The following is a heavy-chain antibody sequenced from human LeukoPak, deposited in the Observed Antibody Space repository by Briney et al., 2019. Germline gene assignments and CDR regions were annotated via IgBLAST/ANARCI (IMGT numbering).Heavy chain of an antibody. CDR1: GFTFSDYY. Sequence: GGSLRLSCAASGFTFSDYYMSWIRQAPGKGLEWVSYISSSGSTIYYADSVKGRFTISRDNAKNSLYLQMNSLRAEDTAVYYCARDLWSGYYYNWFDPWGQGTLVTVSS. CDR3: ARDLWSGYYYNWFDP. CDR2: ISSSGSTI. D-gene: IGHD3-3*01. J-gene: IGHJ5*02. V-gene: IGHV3-11*01.